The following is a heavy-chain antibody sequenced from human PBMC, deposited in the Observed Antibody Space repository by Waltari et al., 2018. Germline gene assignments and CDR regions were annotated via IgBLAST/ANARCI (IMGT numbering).Heavy chain of an antibody. J-gene: IGHJ6*03. V-gene: IGHV3-7*01. CDR1: GFTFSSYW. Sequence: EVQLVESGGGLVQPGGSLRLSCAASGFTFSSYWMSWVRQAPGKGLEWVANIKQDGSEKYYVDSVKGRFTISRDNAKNSLYLQMNSLRAEDTAVYYCARDGRSGWYAYMDVWGKGTTVTVSS. CDR3: ARDGRSGWYAYMDV. D-gene: IGHD6-19*01. CDR2: IKQDGSEK.